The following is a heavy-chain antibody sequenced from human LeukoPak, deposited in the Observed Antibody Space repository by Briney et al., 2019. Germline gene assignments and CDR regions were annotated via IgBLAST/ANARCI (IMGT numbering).Heavy chain of an antibody. Sequence: PSETLSLTCAVYGGSFSGYYWSWTRQPPGKGLEWFGEINHSGSTNDHPSLKSRVTISVDTSKNQFSLKLSSVTAADTAVYYCARGLHTLIAARPSAFDIWGQGTMVTVSS. D-gene: IGHD6-6*01. CDR1: GGSFSGYY. V-gene: IGHV4-34*01. CDR2: INHSGST. J-gene: IGHJ3*02. CDR3: ARGLHTLIAARPSAFDI.